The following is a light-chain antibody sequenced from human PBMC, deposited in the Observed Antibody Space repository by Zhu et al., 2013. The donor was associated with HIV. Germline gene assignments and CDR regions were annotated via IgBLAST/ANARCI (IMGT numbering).Light chain of an antibody. Sequence: IQMTQSPSSLSASVGDRVAITCRASQGIGNDLGWYQQKPGKAPKRLIYAASSLQSGVPSRFSGSGSGTEFTLTISSLQPEDFATYYCLQHHSYPLTFGQGTRVEI. CDR2: AAS. CDR3: LQHHSYPLT. CDR1: QGIGND. J-gene: IGKJ1*01. V-gene: IGKV1-17*01.